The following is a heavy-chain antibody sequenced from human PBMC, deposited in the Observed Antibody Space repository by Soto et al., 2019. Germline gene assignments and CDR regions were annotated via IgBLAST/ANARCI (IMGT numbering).Heavy chain of an antibody. CDR2: IIPIFGTA. J-gene: IGHJ3*02. CDR3: ARDTGHAFDI. CDR1: GGTFRSNA. Sequence: SGNFSCKVSGGTFRSNAFSWVRQAPGQGLEWMGGIIPIFGTANYAQKFQGRVTITADESTSTAYMELSSLRSEDTAVYYCARDTGHAFDIWGQGTMVTVSS. V-gene: IGHV1-69*13.